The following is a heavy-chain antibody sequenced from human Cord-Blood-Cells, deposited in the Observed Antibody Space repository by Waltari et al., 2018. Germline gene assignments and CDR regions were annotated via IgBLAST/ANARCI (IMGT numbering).Heavy chain of an antibody. D-gene: IGHD1-1*01. CDR2: IYYSGST. Sequence: QVQLQESGAGLGKPSGTLSLTSTVSGGSISRYVWTWVRHPPGKGLEWIGYIYYSGSTNYNPSLKSRVTISVDTSKNQFSLKLSSVTAADTAVYYCARGGWNPYYYYGMDVWGQGTTVTVSS. V-gene: IGHV4-59*01. CDR1: GGSISRYV. J-gene: IGHJ6*02. CDR3: ARGGWNPYYYYGMDV.